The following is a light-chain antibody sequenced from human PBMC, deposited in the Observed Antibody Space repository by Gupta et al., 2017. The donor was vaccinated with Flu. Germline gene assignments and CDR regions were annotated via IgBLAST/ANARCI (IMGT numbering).Light chain of an antibody. J-gene: IGKJ1*01. Sequence: DMVMTQCPDSLAVSLGERATINCKSSQSVLYNSDNRNYLAWYQQKPGQPPKLLIYWASTRESGVPDRFSGSGSGTDFTLTISSLQAEDVAVYYCHQYYSLPQTFGQGTKVEIK. CDR3: HQYYSLPQT. CDR2: WAS. CDR1: QSVLYNSDNRNY. V-gene: IGKV4-1*01.